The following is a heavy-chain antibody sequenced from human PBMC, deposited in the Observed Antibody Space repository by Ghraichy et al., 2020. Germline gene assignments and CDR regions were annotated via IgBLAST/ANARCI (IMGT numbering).Heavy chain of an antibody. CDR1: GGTFSSYA. J-gene: IGHJ4*02. Sequence: SVKVSCKASGGTFSSYAISWVRQAPGQGLEWMGGIIPIFGTANYAQKFQGRVTITADESTSTAYMELSSLRSEDTAVYYCARSSYLYSGYDYGFDYWGQGTLVTVSS. CDR3: ARSSYLYSGYDYGFDY. CDR2: IIPIFGTA. D-gene: IGHD5-12*01. V-gene: IGHV1-69*13.